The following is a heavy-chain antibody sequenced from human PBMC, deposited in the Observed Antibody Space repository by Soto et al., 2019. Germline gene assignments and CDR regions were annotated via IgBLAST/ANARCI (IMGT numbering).Heavy chain of an antibody. Sequence: QVQLVQSGAEVKKPGASVKVSCKASGYTFTGYYMHWVRQAPGQGLEWMGWINPNSGGTNYAQKFQGWVTMTRDTSISTACMELRRLRSDDTAVDCWARDQSMDCSGCSFKPGYFGYWGQGTMVTVSS. V-gene: IGHV1-2*04. D-gene: IGHD2-15*01. CDR1: GYTFTGYY. J-gene: IGHJ4*02. CDR3: ARDQSMDCSGCSFKPGYFGY. CDR2: INPNSGGT.